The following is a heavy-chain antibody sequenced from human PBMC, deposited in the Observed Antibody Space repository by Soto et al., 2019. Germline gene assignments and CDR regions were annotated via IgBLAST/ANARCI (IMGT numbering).Heavy chain of an antibody. CDR2: ISNSGNTI. V-gene: IGHV3-11*01. Sequence: PGGSLRLSCAASGFIFSDYYMSWIRQAPGKGLECVSYISNSGNTIKYADSVKGRFTISRDNAKNSLYLQMNSLRAEDTAVYYCARRTVLPDYWGQGTLVTVSS. J-gene: IGHJ4*02. D-gene: IGHD4-4*01. CDR1: GFIFSDYY. CDR3: ARRTVLPDY.